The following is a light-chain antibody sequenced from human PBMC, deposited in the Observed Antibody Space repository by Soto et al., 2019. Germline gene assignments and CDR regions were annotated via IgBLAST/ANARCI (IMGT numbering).Light chain of an antibody. J-gene: IGKJ1*01. CDR3: MQALQTPPWT. V-gene: IGKV2-40*01. CDR1: QSLLDSDDGNTY. Sequence: DIVMTQTPLSLPVTPGEPASISCGSSQSLLDSDDGNTYLDWYLQKPGQSPQLLIYTVSYRASGVPDRFSGSGSGTDFTLKISRVEAEDVGVYYCMQALQTPPWTVGQGTKVEIK. CDR2: TVS.